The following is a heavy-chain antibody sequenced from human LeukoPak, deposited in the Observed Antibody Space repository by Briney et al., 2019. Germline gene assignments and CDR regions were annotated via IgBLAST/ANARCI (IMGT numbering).Heavy chain of an antibody. CDR3: ARGAYSSGWYDRKNFDY. D-gene: IGHD6-19*01. Sequence: GGSLRLSCAASGFTFSSYWMSWVRQAPGKGLEWVANIKQDGSEKYYVDSVKGRFTISRDNAKNSLYLQMNSLRAEDTAVYYCARGAYSSGWYDRKNFDYWGQGTLVTVSS. CDR1: GFTFSSYW. J-gene: IGHJ4*02. V-gene: IGHV3-7*01. CDR2: IKQDGSEK.